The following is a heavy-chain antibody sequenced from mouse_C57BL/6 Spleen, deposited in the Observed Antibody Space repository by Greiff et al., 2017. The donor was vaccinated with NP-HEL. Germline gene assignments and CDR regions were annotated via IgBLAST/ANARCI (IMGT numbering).Heavy chain of an antibody. CDR1: GYTFTSYW. J-gene: IGHJ4*01. Sequence: VKLQQPGAELVRPGSSVKLSCKASGYTFTSYWMHWVKQRPIQGLEWIGNIDPSDSETHYNQKFKDKATLTVDKSSSTAYMQLSSLTSEDSAVYYCARLDYDAMDYWGQGTSVTVSS. CDR2: IDPSDSET. V-gene: IGHV1-52*01. CDR3: ARLDYDAMDY.